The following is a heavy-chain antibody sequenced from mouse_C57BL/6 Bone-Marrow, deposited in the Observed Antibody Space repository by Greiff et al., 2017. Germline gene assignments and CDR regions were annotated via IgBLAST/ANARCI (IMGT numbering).Heavy chain of an antibody. CDR3: TTCDAAWFAY. CDR1: GFNIKDDY. J-gene: IGHJ3*01. Sequence: VQLQPSGAELVRPGASVKLSCTASGFNIKDDYMHWVKQRPEQGLEWIGWVDPENGGTESASKFQGQAPIPADTSSNTAYLQLSSLTSEDTAVYYCTTCDAAWFAYWGQGTLVTVSA. D-gene: IGHD2-3*01. CDR2: VDPENGGT. V-gene: IGHV14-4*01.